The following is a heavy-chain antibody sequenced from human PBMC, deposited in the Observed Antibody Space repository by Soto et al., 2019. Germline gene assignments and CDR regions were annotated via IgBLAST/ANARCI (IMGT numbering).Heavy chain of an antibody. D-gene: IGHD3-22*01. V-gene: IGHV4-31*03. Sequence: PSETLSLTCTVSGGSISSGGYYWRWVRQHPGKGLEWIGEIYYRGRTYYNPSLKCRVTISVDTSKNQFSLKLSAGTAADTAVYYWARVSNSIQYYYDSSSYYDGNWFQPWGQGALVTVSS. J-gene: IGHJ5*02. CDR3: ARVSNSIQYYYDSSSYYDGNWFQP. CDR2: IYYRGRT. CDR1: GGSISSGGYY.